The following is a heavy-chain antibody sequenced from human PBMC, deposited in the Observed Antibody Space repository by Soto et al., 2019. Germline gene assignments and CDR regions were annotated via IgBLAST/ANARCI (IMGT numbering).Heavy chain of an antibody. CDR3: ARLSYSSSHQDYYYGMDV. Sequence: SVKVSCKASGGTFSSYAISWVRQAPGQGLEWMGGIIPIFGTANYAQKFQGRVTITADESTSTAYMELSSLRSEDTAVYYCARLSYSSSHQDYYYGMDVWGQGTTVTISS. V-gene: IGHV1-69*13. D-gene: IGHD6-6*01. CDR1: GGTFSSYA. J-gene: IGHJ6*02. CDR2: IIPIFGTA.